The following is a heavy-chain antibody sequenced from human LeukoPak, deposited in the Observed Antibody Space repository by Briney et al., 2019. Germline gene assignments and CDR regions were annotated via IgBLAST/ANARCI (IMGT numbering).Heavy chain of an antibody. CDR3: ARVVAAAAADY. CDR1: GFTFTSYW. D-gene: IGHD6-13*01. CDR2: IKEDGSEK. Sequence: GGSLRLSCAASGFTFTSYWMSWVRQAPGKGLEWVANIKEDGSEKYYVDSVKGRFTISRDNAKNSLYLQMNSLRAEDTAVYYCARVVAAAAADYWGQGTLVTVSS. V-gene: IGHV3-7*01. J-gene: IGHJ4*02.